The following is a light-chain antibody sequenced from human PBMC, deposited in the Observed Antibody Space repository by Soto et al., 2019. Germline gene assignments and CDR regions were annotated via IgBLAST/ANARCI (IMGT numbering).Light chain of an antibody. Sequence: QSVLPQPPSASGTRGQRVTISCSGSSSNIGSNTVNWYQQLPGTAPKLLIYSNNQRPSGVPDRFSGSKSGTSASLAISGLQSEDEADYYCAAWDDSLNGVVFGGGTKLTVL. CDR1: SSNIGSNT. V-gene: IGLV1-44*01. CDR2: SNN. J-gene: IGLJ2*01. CDR3: AAWDDSLNGVV.